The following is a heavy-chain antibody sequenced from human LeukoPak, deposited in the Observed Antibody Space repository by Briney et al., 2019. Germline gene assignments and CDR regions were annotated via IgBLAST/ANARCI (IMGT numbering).Heavy chain of an antibody. CDR3: AREYPYYDSNSYGMDV. CDR1: GGSISRGGYY. J-gene: IGHJ6*02. V-gene: IGHV4-31*03. Sequence: PSETLSLTCTVSGGSISRGGYYWSWIRQHPGKGLEWIGYIYDSGNTYYSPSLERRVTISVDTPKNQFSLKLSSVTAADTAVYYCAREYPYYDSNSYGMDVWGQGTTVTVSS. D-gene: IGHD3-22*01. CDR2: IYDSGNT.